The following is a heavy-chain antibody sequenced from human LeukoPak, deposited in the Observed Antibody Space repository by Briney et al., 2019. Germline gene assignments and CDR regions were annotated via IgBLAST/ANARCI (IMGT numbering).Heavy chain of an antibody. Sequence: TGGSLRLSCAASGSTFSSYEMNWVRQAPGKGLEWVSYISSSGSTIYYADSVKGRFTISRDNAKNSLYLQMNSLRAEDTAVYYCARDSSYGYFDPWGQGTLVTVSS. D-gene: IGHD6-13*01. V-gene: IGHV3-48*03. CDR2: ISSSGSTI. J-gene: IGHJ5*02. CDR1: GSTFSSYE. CDR3: ARDSSYGYFDP.